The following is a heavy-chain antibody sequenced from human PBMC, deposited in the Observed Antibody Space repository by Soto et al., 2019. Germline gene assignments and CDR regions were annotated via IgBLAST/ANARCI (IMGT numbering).Heavy chain of an antibody. V-gene: IGHV4-59*01. CDR3: ARRGDSYAFDI. J-gene: IGHJ3*02. Sequence: AATLSLTCPFSGGAISSYYWSWIRQPPGKGLEWIAYIYYSGSTNYNPSLKSRVTISVDTSKNQFSLKLSSVTAADTAVYYCARRGDSYAFDIWGQGTMVTVSS. D-gene: IGHD2-21*02. CDR1: GGAISSYY. CDR2: IYYSGST.